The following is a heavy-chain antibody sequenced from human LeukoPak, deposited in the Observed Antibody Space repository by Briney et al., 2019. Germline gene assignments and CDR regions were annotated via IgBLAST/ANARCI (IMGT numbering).Heavy chain of an antibody. CDR2: IYYSGST. Sequence: SETLSLTCTVSGGSISSSSYYWAWIRQPPGKGLEWIGSIYYSGSTYYNPSHTSRVTISVDTSKNQFSLNLRSLTAADTAVYYCATYSSENVGDDYWGQGTLVTVSS. V-gene: IGHV4-39*01. CDR3: ATYSSENVGDDY. J-gene: IGHJ4*02. D-gene: IGHD3-10*01. CDR1: GGSISSSSYY.